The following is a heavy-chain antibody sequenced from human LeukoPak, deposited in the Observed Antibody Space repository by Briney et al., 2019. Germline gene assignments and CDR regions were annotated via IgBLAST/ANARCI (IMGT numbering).Heavy chain of an antibody. Sequence: GGSLRLSCVASGFTFSNYAMSWVRQAPGKGLEWVSYISSSSSTMYYADSVKGRFTISRDNSKNTLYVQMNSLRAEDTAVYYCAKDRQSRGSLGFDYWGQGALVIVSS. V-gene: IGHV3-48*01. CDR2: ISSSSSTM. CDR1: GFTFSNYA. D-gene: IGHD3-22*01. CDR3: AKDRQSRGSLGFDY. J-gene: IGHJ4*02.